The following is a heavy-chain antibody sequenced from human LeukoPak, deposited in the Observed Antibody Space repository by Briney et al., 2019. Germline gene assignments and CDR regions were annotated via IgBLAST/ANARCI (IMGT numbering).Heavy chain of an antibody. CDR2: INAGNGNT. J-gene: IGHJ4*02. V-gene: IGHV1-3*01. CDR3: ARDHGYYGSGSYFFDY. D-gene: IGHD3-10*01. CDR1: GYTFPSYA. Sequence: GASVKVSCKASGYTFPSYAMHWVRQAPGQRLEWMGWINAGNGNTKYSQKFQGRVTITRDTSASTAYMELSSLRSEDTAVYYCARDHGYYGSGSYFFDYWGQGTLVTVSS.